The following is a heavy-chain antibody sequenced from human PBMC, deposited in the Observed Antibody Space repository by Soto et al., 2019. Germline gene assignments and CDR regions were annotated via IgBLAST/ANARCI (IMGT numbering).Heavy chain of an antibody. V-gene: IGHV3-33*01. CDR2: IWYDGSNK. J-gene: IGHJ4*02. CDR3: ARVLGIGGGGRFDY. Sequence: GGSLRLSCAASGFTFSSYGMHWVRQAPGKGLEWVAVIWYDGSNKYYADSVKGRFTISRDNSKNTLYLQMNSLRAEDTAVYYCARVLGIGGGGRFDYWGQGTLVTVSS. D-gene: IGHD7-27*01. CDR1: GFTFSSYG.